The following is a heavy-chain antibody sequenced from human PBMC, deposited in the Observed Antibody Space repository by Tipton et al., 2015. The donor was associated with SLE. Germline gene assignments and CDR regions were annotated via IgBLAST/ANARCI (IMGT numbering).Heavy chain of an antibody. V-gene: IGHV3-23*01. J-gene: IGHJ4*02. CDR3: ARDLNWGCDY. D-gene: IGHD7-27*01. Sequence: SLRLSCTTSGFTFSTYAMHWVRQAPGKGLEWVSAISGFGDYSYYTDSVKGRFTVSRDNSKNTLYLQMNSLRPEDTAVYYCARDLNWGCDYWGQGTLVTVSS. CDR2: ISGFGDYS. CDR1: GFTFSTYA.